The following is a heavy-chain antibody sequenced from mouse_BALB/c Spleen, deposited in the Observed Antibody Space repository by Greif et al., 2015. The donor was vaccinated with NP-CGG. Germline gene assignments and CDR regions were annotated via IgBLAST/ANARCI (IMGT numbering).Heavy chain of an antibody. D-gene: IGHD2-10*01. Sequence: VQLQQSGAELAKPGASVKMSCKASGYTFTSYWMHWVKQRPGQGLEWIGYINPSTGYTEYNQKFKDKATLTADKSSSTAYMQLSSLTSEDSAVYYCAREPAYYGNYVRGAMDYWGQGTSVTVSS. CDR2: INPSTGYT. CDR1: GYTFTSYW. V-gene: IGHV1-7*01. CDR3: AREPAYYGNYVRGAMDY. J-gene: IGHJ4*01.